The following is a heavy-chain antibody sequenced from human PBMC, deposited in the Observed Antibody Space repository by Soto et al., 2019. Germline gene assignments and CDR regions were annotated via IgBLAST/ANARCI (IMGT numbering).Heavy chain of an antibody. CDR3: AKEHTVGIRKAYYFDY. CDR1: GFTFSSYG. J-gene: IGHJ4*02. Sequence: PGGSLRLSCAASGFTFSSYGMHWVRQAPGKGLEWVAVISYDGSNKYYADSVKGRFTISRDNSKNTLYLQMNSLRAEDTAVYYCAKEHTVGIRKAYYFDYWGQGTLVTVSS. D-gene: IGHD4-4*01. V-gene: IGHV3-30*18. CDR2: ISYDGSNK.